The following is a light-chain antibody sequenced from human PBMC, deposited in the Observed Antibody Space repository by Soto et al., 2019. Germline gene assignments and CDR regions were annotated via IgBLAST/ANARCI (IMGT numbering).Light chain of an antibody. J-gene: IGKJ4*01. Sequence: DIQMTQSPSTLSASVGDRVTITCRASQTVSSWLAWYQQKPGKAPKLLIYKASTLQSGVPSRFSGSGSGTAFTLTISSLQPDDFAAYYCQQYKSNPLTFGGGAKVDIK. CDR1: QTVSSW. V-gene: IGKV1-5*03. CDR2: KAS. CDR3: QQYKSNPLT.